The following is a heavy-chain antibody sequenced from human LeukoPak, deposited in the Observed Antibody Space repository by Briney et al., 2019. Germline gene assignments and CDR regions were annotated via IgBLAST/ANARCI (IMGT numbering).Heavy chain of an antibody. CDR1: XXTFSGYS. J-gene: IGHJ6*02. V-gene: IGHV3-48*01. D-gene: IGHD3-10*01. Sequence: TGGSXXLXXXXXXXTFSGYSMNWVRQAPGKGLEWVSYIRGTSITIYYADSVKGRFTISRDNGRNSLYLQMNSLRAEDTAVYYCARVGYGSGSFYPSYGMDVWGQGATVTVSS. CDR2: IRGTSITI. CDR3: ARVGYGSGSFYPSYGMDV.